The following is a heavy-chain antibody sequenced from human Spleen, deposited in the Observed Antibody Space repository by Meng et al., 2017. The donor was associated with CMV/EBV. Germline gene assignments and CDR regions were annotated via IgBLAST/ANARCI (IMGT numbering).Heavy chain of an antibody. CDR3: ARILYGGNPPFDY. Sequence: KETRYTFTSYYRQWVRQAPGQWLEWVGIINPSGGGTTYARKCQGRVTMTRDTSTSTVYMELSSLRSDDTAVYFCARILYGGNPPFDYWGQGTLVTVSS. CDR1: RYTFTSYY. V-gene: IGHV1-46*01. D-gene: IGHD4/OR15-4a*01. J-gene: IGHJ4*02. CDR2: INPSGGGT.